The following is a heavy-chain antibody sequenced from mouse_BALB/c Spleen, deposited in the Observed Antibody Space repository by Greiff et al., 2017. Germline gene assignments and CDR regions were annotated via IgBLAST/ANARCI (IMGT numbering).Heavy chain of an antibody. CDR2: IDPANGNT. CDR3: ARGYYEAMDY. D-gene: IGHD2-4*01. J-gene: IGHJ4*01. Sequence: EVKLQESGAELVKPGASVKLSCTASGFNIKDTYMHWVKQRPEQGLEWIGRIDPANGNTKYDPKFQGKATITADTSSNTAYLQLSSLTSEDTAVYYCARGYYEAMDYWGQGTSVTVSS. CDR1: GFNIKDTY. V-gene: IGHV14-3*02.